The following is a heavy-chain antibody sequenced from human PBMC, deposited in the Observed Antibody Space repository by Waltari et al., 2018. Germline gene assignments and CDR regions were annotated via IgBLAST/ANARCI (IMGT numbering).Heavy chain of an antibody. CDR2: IYHSGTT. J-gene: IGHJ1*01. Sequence: QVQLMESGPGLVRPSETLSLTCTVSGGSITSDYWGWVRQPPGKGLEWVGYIYHSGTTKYKPSHRSRVSISVDTSKTQFSLKLNYVTAADTAVYYCARGHSTGWYLSHWGRGALVTVSS. CDR3: ARGHSTGWYLSH. D-gene: IGHD6-19*01. V-gene: IGHV4-59*01. CDR1: GGSITSDY.